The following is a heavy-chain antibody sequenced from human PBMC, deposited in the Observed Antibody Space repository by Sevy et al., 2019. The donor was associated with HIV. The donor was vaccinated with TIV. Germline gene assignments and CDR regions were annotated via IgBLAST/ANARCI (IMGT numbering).Heavy chain of an antibody. CDR1: GFTLSTYA. Sequence: GGSLRLSCVASGFTLSTYAMTWVRQAPGKGLEWVSVITISGDSTYYADSVKGRFTISRDNSKNTGYLQMNSLRAEDTAIYYCARGGAYSGYWGQGTLVTVSS. CDR3: ARGGAYSGY. CDR2: ITISGDST. J-gene: IGHJ4*02. D-gene: IGHD2-15*01. V-gene: IGHV3-23*01.